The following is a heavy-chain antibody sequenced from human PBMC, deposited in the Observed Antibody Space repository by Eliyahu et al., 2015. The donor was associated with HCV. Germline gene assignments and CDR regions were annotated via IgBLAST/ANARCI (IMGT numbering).Heavy chain of an antibody. CDR3: AKEPYSSSSGGYDY. V-gene: IGHV3-23*01. CDR2: ISGSGGST. J-gene: IGHJ4*02. CDR1: GFTFSSYA. D-gene: IGHD6-6*01. Sequence: EVQLLESGGGLVQPGGSLRLSCAAXGFTFSSYAIXWVRQAQGKGLEWVSAISGSGGSTYYADSVKGRFTISRDNSKNTLYLQMNSLRAEDTAVYYCAKEPYSSSSGGYDYWGQGTLVTVFS.